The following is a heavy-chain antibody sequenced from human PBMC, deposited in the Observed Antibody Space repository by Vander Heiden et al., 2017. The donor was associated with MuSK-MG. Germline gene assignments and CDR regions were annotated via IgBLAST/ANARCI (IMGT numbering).Heavy chain of an antibody. CDR3: ARNDYYDSSGDAYDAFDI. D-gene: IGHD3-22*01. Sequence: EVQLVQSGAEVKKPGASLKISCKGSGYSFTSYWIGWVRQMPGKGLEWMGIIYPGDSDTRYRTSFQFQVTISADKSISTAYSQWSSLKASETAMYDCARNDYYDSSGDAYDAFDIWGQGTMVTVFS. CDR2: IYPGDSDT. V-gene: IGHV5-51*01. CDR1: GYSFTSYW. J-gene: IGHJ3*02.